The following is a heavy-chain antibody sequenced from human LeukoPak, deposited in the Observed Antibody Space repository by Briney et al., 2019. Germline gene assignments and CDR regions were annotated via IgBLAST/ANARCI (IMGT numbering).Heavy chain of an antibody. Sequence: PSETLSLTCAVYGGSFSGYYWSWIRQPPGKGLEWIGEINHSGSTNYNPSLKSRVTISVDTSKNQFYLKLGSVTAADTALYYCARVATSGWFAPYAEYWGQGILVTVSS. D-gene: IGHD6-19*01. CDR3: ARVATSGWFAPYAEY. J-gene: IGHJ4*02. CDR2: INHSGST. V-gene: IGHV4-34*01. CDR1: GGSFSGYY.